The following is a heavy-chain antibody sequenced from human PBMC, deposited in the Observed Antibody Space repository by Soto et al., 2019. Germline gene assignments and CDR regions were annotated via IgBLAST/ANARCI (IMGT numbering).Heavy chain of an antibody. J-gene: IGHJ3*02. Sequence: GGSLRLSCAASGFTVSSNYMSWVRQAPGKGLEWVSVIYSGGSTYYADSVKGRFTISRDNSKNTLYLQMNSLRAEDTAVYYCARGEGYDFWSGYYQPYYAFDIWGQGTMVTVS. D-gene: IGHD3-3*01. V-gene: IGHV3-53*01. CDR2: IYSGGST. CDR3: ARGEGYDFWSGYYQPYYAFDI. CDR1: GFTVSSNY.